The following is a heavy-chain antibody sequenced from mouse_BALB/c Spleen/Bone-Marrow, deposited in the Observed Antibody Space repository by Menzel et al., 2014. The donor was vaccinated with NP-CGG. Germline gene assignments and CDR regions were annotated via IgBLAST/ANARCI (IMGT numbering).Heavy chain of an antibody. V-gene: IGHV14-3*02. J-gene: IGHJ1*01. CDR1: GFNIKDTY. Sequence: EVKLMESGAELVKPGASVKLSCTASGFNIKDTYLHWVMQRPEQGLDWIGRIDPAIFTKYDPKFQGKATITADTSSNTAYLHLSSLTSEDTAVYYCASYRYGWYFDVWGAGTTVTVSS. CDR2: IDPAIFT. CDR3: ASYRYGWYFDV. D-gene: IGHD2-14*01.